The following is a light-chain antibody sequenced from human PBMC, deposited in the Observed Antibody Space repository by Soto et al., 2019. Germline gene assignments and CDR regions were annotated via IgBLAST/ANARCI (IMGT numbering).Light chain of an antibody. CDR2: DVS. CDR1: SSDVGGYNY. J-gene: IGLJ2*01. Sequence: QSALTQPRSVSGSPGPSVTISCTGTSSDVGGYNYVSWYQQHPGKAPKLMIYDVSKRPSGVPDRFSGSKSGNTASLTISGLQAEDEADYACCSYAGSYTLVFGGGTQLTVL. V-gene: IGLV2-11*01. CDR3: CSYAGSYTLV.